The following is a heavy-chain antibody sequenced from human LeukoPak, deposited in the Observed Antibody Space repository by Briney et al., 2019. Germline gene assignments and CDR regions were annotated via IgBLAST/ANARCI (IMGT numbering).Heavy chain of an antibody. D-gene: IGHD2-15*01. J-gene: IGHJ4*02. CDR3: ARTYGSGSLDY. CDR2: ISGRGEAI. V-gene: IGHV3-48*01. Sequence: GGSLRLSCAASGFTFSNYYMAWFRQAPGKGLEWISYISGRGEAIFYADSVQGRFTISRDNAKNSIYLQMNGLTAEDTAVYYCARTYGSGSLDYGGQGTLVTVSS. CDR1: GFTFSNYY.